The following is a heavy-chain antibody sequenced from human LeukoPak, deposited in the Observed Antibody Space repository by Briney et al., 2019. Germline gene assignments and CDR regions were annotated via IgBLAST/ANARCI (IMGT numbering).Heavy chain of an antibody. D-gene: IGHD2-21*01. V-gene: IGHV4-34*01. CDR1: GGSFSGYY. CDR3: ARESMGWFDP. CDR2: INHSGST. Sequence: SETLSLTCAVYGGSFSGYYWSWIRQPPGKGLEWIGEINHSGSTNYNPSLKSRVTISVDTSKNQFSLKLSSVTAAHTAVYYCARESMGWFDPWGQGTLVTVSS. J-gene: IGHJ5*02.